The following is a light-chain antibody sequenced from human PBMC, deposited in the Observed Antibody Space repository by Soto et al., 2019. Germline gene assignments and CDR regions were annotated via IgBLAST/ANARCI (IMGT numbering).Light chain of an antibody. J-gene: IGKJ4*01. Sequence: MSQSPSTLSVSTGERATLYCRASQSLSIDLAWYQQRPGQSPRLLIYDASNRATGIPARFSGSGSGTEFTLTISRLEPEDFAIYYCQQYNSSPLTFAGRTKVAIK. V-gene: IGKV3-15*01. CDR3: QQYNSSPLT. CDR1: QSLSID. CDR2: DAS.